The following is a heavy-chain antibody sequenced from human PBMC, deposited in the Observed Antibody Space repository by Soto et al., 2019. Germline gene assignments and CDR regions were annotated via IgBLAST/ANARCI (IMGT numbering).Heavy chain of an antibody. CDR1: GCTFSSYA. CDR2: IIPIFGTA. Sequence: SVKVSCKACGCTFSSYAISWVRQAPGQGLEWMGGIIPIFGTANYAQKFQGRVTITADESTSTAYMELSSLRSEDTAMYYCAKADTDTAMVELDYWGQGTRITVSS. V-gene: IGHV1-69*13. D-gene: IGHD5-18*01. CDR3: AKADTDTAMVELDY. J-gene: IGHJ4*02.